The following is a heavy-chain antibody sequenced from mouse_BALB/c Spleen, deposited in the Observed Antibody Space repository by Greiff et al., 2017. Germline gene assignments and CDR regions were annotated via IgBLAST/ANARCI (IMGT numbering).Heavy chain of an antibody. CDR3: ARRAGRGYAMDY. J-gene: IGHJ4*01. V-gene: IGHV1-80*01. CDR1: GYAFSSYW. Sequence: QVQLKESGAELVRPGSSVKISCKASGYAFSSYWMNWVKQRPGQGLEWIGQIYPGDGDTNYNGKFKGKATLTADKSSSTAYMQLSSLTSEDSAVYFCARRAGRGYAMDYWGQGTSVTVSS. CDR2: IYPGDGDT. D-gene: IGHD3-1*01.